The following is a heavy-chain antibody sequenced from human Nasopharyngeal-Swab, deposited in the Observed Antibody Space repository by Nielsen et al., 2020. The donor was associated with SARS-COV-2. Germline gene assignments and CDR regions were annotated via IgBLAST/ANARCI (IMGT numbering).Heavy chain of an antibody. J-gene: IGHJ5*02. V-gene: IGHV3-23*01. CDR3: AKDGGIAVAGWFDP. CDR1: GFTFSSYW. Sequence: GGSLRLSCAASGFTFSSYWMHWVRQAPGRGLEWVSAISGSGGSTYYADSVKGRFTISRDNSKNTLDLQMNSLRAEDTAVYYCAKDGGIAVAGWFDPWGQGTLVTVSS. D-gene: IGHD6-19*01. CDR2: ISGSGGST.